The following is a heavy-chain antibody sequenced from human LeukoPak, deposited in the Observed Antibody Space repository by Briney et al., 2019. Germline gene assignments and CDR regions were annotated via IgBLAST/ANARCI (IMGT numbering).Heavy chain of an antibody. CDR3: ARGHPERYDILTGYHQGAYYFDH. CDR1: GFTVSSNY. V-gene: IGHV3-53*01. D-gene: IGHD3-9*01. Sequence: PGGSLRLSCAASGFTVSSNYMSWVRQAPGKGLEWVSVIYSGGSTYYADSVKGRFTISRDNSKNTLYLQMNSLRAEDTAVYYCARGHPERYDILTGYHQGAYYFDHWGQGTLVTVSS. J-gene: IGHJ4*02. CDR2: IYSGGST.